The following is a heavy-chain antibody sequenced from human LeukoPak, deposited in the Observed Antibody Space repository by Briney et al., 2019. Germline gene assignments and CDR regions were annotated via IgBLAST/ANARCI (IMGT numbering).Heavy chain of an antibody. CDR2: ISSSTSYI. J-gene: IGHJ4*02. Sequence: GGSLRLSCAVSGFTFSSYSMNWVRQAPGKGLEWVSSISSSTSYIYHADSVKGPFTISRDNDKNSLYLQMNSLRAEDTAVYYCASLVPAANFWGQGTLVTLSS. V-gene: IGHV3-21*01. CDR1: GFTFSSYS. CDR3: ASLVPAANF. D-gene: IGHD2-2*01.